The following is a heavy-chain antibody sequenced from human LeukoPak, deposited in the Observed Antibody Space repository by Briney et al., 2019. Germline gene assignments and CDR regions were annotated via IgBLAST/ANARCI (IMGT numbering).Heavy chain of an antibody. CDR3: ARLSHDGSGYRPDF. CDR1: GGSISGYY. Sequence: SETLSLTCTVSGGSISGYYWIWFRQPPGKGLEWIGWIFYSGITNYNPSLKSRVTISLDTSKTQFSLRLSSVSAADTAVYYCARLSHDGSGYRPDFWGQGTLVTVSS. V-gene: IGHV4-59*08. CDR2: IFYSGIT. J-gene: IGHJ4*02. D-gene: IGHD3-22*01.